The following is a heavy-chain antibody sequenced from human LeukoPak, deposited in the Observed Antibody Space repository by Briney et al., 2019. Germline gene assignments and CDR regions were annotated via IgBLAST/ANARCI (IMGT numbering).Heavy chain of an antibody. D-gene: IGHD6-19*01. V-gene: IGHV1-2*02. Sequence: ASVKVSCKASGYTFTGYYMHWVRQAPGQGLEWMGWINPNSGGTNYAQKFQGRVSMTRDTSISTAYMELSRLRSDDTAVYYCARSEQFPYYMDVWGKGTTVTVSS. J-gene: IGHJ6*03. CDR2: INPNSGGT. CDR3: ARSEQFPYYMDV. CDR1: GYTFTGYY.